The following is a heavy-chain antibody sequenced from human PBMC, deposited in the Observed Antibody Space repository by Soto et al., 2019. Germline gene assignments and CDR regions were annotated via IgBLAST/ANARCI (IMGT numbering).Heavy chain of an antibody. Sequence: SETLSLTCTVSGGSISSGGYYWSWIRQHPGKGLEWIGYIYYSGSTYYNPSLKSRVTISVDTSKNQFSLKLSSGTAADTAVYYCARAKKGIAAAENWFDPWGQGSLGTVSS. J-gene: IGHJ5*02. V-gene: IGHV4-31*03. CDR2: IYYSGST. CDR3: ARAKKGIAAAENWFDP. D-gene: IGHD6-13*01. CDR1: GGSISSGGYY.